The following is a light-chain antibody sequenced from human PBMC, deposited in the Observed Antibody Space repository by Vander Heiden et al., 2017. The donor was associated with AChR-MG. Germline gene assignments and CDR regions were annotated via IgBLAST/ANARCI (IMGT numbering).Light chain of an antibody. CDR1: QGISSY. CDR2: A. J-gene: IGKJ4*01. Sequence: DIQLTQSPSFLSASVGDRVTITCRASQGISSYLAWYQQKPGKAPKLLIYAASRFSGSGSGTEFTLTISSLQPEDFATYYCQQLNSDPVTFGGGTKVEIK. CDR3: QQLNSDPVT. V-gene: IGKV1-9*01.